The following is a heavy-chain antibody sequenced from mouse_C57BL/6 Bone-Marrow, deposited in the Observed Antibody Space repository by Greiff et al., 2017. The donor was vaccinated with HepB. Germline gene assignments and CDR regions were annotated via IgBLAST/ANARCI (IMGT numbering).Heavy chain of an antibody. J-gene: IGHJ3*01. CDR1: GFSLTSYG. Sequence: VQLVESGPGLVQPSQSLSITCTVSGFSLTSYGVHWVRQSPGKGLEWLGVIWSGGSTDYNAAFISRLSISKDNSKSQVFFKMNSLQADDTAIYYCARKDSNYGFAYWGQGTLVTVSA. CDR3: ARKDSNYGFAY. CDR2: IWSGGST. V-gene: IGHV2-2*01. D-gene: IGHD2-5*01.